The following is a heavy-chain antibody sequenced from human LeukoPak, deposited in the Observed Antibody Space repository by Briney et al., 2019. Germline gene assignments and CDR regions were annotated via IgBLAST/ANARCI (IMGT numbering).Heavy chain of an antibody. Sequence: GGSLRLSCAASGFTFSSYSMNWVRQAPGKGLEWVSSISSTGSYIYYADSVKGRFTISRDNAKNSLYLQMNSLRAEDTAVYYCARDQTPFVWGQGTLVTVSS. V-gene: IGHV3-21*01. CDR3: ARDQTPFV. CDR2: ISSTGSYI. J-gene: IGHJ4*02. CDR1: GFTFSSYS.